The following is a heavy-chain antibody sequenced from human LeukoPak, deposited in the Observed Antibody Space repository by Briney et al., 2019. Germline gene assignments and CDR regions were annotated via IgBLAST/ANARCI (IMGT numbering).Heavy chain of an antibody. J-gene: IGHJ4*02. CDR2: IYYSGST. CDR1: GGSVSSGSYY. V-gene: IGHV4-61*01. CDR3: ARVDSSSWYVDY. D-gene: IGHD6-13*01. Sequence: SETLSLTCTVSGGSVSSGSYYWSWIRQPPGKGLEWIGYIYYSGSTNYSPSLKSRVTISVDTSKNQFSLKLSSVTAADTAVYYCARVDSSSWYVDYWGQGTLVTVSS.